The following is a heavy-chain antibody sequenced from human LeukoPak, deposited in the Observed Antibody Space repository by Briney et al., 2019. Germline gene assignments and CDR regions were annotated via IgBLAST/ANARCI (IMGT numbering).Heavy chain of an antibody. J-gene: IGHJ4*02. CDR2: IYYSGST. CDR1: GDSISSYY. D-gene: IGHD6-6*01. V-gene: IGHV4-59*01. Sequence: SETLSLTCIVSGDSISSYYWSWIRQPPGKELEWIGYIYYSGSTNYNSSLKSRVTISVDTSKNQFSSNLTSVTAADTAVYYCARGYSSSGCYFDSWGQGALVTVSS. CDR3: ARGYSSSGCYFDS.